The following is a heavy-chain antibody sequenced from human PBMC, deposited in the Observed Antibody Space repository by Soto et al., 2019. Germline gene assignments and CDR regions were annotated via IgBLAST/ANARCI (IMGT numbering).Heavy chain of an antibody. V-gene: IGHV1-18*01. CDR1: GYTFTSYG. Sequence: ASVKVSCKASGYTFTSYGISWVRQAPGQGLEWMGWISAYNGNTNYAQKLQGRVTMTTDTSTSTAYMELRSLRSDDTAVYYCASSRDGYNLLDYWGQGTLVTVSS. CDR2: ISAYNGNT. J-gene: IGHJ4*02. D-gene: IGHD5-12*01. CDR3: ASSRDGYNLLDY.